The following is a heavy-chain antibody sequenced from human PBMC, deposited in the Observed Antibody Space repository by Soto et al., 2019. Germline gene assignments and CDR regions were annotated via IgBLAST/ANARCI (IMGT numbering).Heavy chain of an antibody. CDR2: INHTGDT. V-gene: IGHV4-34*01. CDR3: AREVGVYNAARRNLYFDH. D-gene: IGHD3-10*01. Sequence: SATPSLTCAVSGWSFRGYYWSWVRHTPGKGLEWIGDINHTGDTHYNPSPKRRVMISVDTAKTQFSLNVTAVTAADTAVYYCAREVGVYNAARRNLYFDHWGPGTLVPVSS. CDR1: GWSFRGYY. J-gene: IGHJ4*02.